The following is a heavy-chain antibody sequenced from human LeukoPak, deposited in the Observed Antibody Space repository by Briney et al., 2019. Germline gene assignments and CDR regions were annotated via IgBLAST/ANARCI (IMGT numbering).Heavy chain of an antibody. CDR2: INPNSGGT. CDR3: ATLVIAVAGGFGDY. CDR1: AYTFTGYY. V-gene: IGHV1-2*02. Sequence: GASVMGSSKASAYTFTGYYMHCAPHAPGHGLEWMGWINPNSGGTNYAQKFQGRVTMTRDTSISTGYMELSRLRSDDTAVYYCATLVIAVAGGFGDYWGQGTLVTVSS. J-gene: IGHJ4*02. D-gene: IGHD6-19*01.